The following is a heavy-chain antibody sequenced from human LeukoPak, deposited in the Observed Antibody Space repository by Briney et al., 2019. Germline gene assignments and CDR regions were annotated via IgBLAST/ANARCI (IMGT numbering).Heavy chain of an antibody. J-gene: IGHJ4*02. CDR1: GFTFSSSA. D-gene: IGHD2-21*02. CDR2: ISHDGSNK. CDR3: ATARDCAIGDCYREFDY. V-gene: IGHV3-30*04. Sequence: PGGSLRLSCAASGFTFSSSAMHWVRQAPGKGLEWVTLISHDGSNKYYIDSVKGRFTISRDNSKNTLYLQMNSLRADDTAVYYFATARDCAIGDCYREFDYWGQGTLLTVSS.